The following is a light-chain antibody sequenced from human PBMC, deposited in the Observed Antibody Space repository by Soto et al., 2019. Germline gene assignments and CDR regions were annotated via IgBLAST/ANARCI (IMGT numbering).Light chain of an antibody. Sequence: QSALTQPPSASGSPGQSVTISCTGTSSDVGGYFYVSWYQQHPGKAPKLIIYEVTKRPSGVPDRFSGSKSGNTASLTVSGLQAEDEAVYYCSSYAGSNNHVLFGGGTQLTVL. CDR1: SSDVGGYFY. V-gene: IGLV2-8*01. CDR2: EVT. J-gene: IGLJ2*01. CDR3: SSYAGSNNHVL.